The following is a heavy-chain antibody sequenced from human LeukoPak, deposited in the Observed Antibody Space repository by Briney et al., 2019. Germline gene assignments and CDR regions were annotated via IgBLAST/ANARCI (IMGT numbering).Heavy chain of an antibody. Sequence: TSETLSLTCTVSGGSIMGYYWSWIRQPPGKGLEWIGYIYHTGSTNYNPSLKSRITISVDTSKNQFALKLSSVTPADTAMYYSARGTDSIVGATYNSWGQGTLVIVSS. D-gene: IGHD1-26*01. CDR1: GGSIMGYY. CDR3: ARGTDSIVGATYNS. CDR2: IYHTGST. J-gene: IGHJ4*02. V-gene: IGHV4-59*01.